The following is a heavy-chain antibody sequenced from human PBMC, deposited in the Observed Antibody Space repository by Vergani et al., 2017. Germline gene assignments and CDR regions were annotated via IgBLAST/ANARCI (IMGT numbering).Heavy chain of an antibody. J-gene: IGHJ4*02. D-gene: IGHD2-15*01. CDR1: GFTFSSYE. CDR3: ASYCSGGSCLFDY. V-gene: IGHV3-48*03. Sequence: EVQLVESGGGLVQPGGSLRLSCAASGFTFSSYEMNWVRQAPGTGLEWVSYIRSSGSTIYYADSVKGRFTISRANAKNSLYLQMNSLRAEDTAVYYCASYCSGGSCLFDYWGQGTLVTGSS. CDR2: IRSSGSTI.